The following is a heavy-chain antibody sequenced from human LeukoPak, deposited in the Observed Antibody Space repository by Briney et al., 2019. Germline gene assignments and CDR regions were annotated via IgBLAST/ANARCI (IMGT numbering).Heavy chain of an antibody. CDR3: ARDKYSGYERDAFDI. Sequence: ASVKVSCKASGGTFSSYTISWVRQAPGQGLEWMGWISAYNGNTNYAQKFQGRVTMTTDTSTTTAYMELRSLRSDDTAVYYCARDKYSGYERDAFDIWGQGTMVTVSS. CDR1: GGTFSSYT. CDR2: ISAYNGNT. J-gene: IGHJ3*02. V-gene: IGHV1-18*01. D-gene: IGHD5-12*01.